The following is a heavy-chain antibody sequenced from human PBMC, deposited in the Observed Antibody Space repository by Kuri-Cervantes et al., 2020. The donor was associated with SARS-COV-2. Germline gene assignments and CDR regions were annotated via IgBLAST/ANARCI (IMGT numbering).Heavy chain of an antibody. J-gene: IGHJ3*02. CDR1: GFTFSSYE. CDR2: ISSSGSTI. CDR3: ARDRGDAFDI. Sequence: LSLTCAASGFTFSSYEMNWVRQAPGKGLEWVSYISSSGSTIYYADSVKGRFTISRDNAKNSLYLQMNSLRAEDTAVYYCARDRGDAFDIWGQGTMVTVSS. V-gene: IGHV3-48*03.